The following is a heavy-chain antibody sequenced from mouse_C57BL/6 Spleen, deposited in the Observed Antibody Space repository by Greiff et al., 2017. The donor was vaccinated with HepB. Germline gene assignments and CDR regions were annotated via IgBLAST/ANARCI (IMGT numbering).Heavy chain of an antibody. CDR1: GYTFTSYW. V-gene: IGHV1-61*01. CDR3: ARGNPYMDY. J-gene: IGHJ4*01. D-gene: IGHD2-1*01. Sequence: VQLQQPGAELVRPGSSVKLSCKASGYTFTSYWMDWVKQRPGQGLEWIGNIYPSDSETHYNQKFKDKATLTVDKSSSTAYMQLSSLTSEDSAVYYCARGNPYMDYWGQGTSVTVSS. CDR2: IYPSDSET.